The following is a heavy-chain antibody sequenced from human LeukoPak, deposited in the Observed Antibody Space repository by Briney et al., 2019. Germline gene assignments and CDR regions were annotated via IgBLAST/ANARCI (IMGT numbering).Heavy chain of an antibody. Sequence: SETLSLTCTVSGGSISSYYWSWIRQPPGKGLEWIGYIYYSGSTNYNPSLKSRVTISVDTSKNQFSLKLSSVTAADTAVYYCARQGIAVPLDLWGRGTLVTVSS. CDR1: GGSISSYY. CDR2: IYYSGST. D-gene: IGHD6-19*01. J-gene: IGHJ2*01. CDR3: ARQGIAVPLDL. V-gene: IGHV4-59*08.